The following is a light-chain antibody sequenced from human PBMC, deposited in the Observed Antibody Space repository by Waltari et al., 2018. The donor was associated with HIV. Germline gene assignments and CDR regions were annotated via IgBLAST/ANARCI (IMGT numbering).Light chain of an antibody. V-gene: IGLV1-40*01. CDR1: RSNIGEGYD. Sequence: QSVLTQPHSVSGAPGQRVTIPCTGSRSNIGEGYDVHWSQQLPGPAPKLLIYGNSNRPSGVPDRFSGSKSGTSASLAITGLQAEDEADYYCQSYDSSLSGSSVFGTGTKVTVL. J-gene: IGLJ1*01. CDR2: GNS. CDR3: QSYDSSLSGSSV.